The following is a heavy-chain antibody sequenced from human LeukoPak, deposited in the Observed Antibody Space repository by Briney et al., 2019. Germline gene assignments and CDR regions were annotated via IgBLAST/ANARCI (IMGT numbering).Heavy chain of an antibody. J-gene: IGHJ4*02. D-gene: IGHD3-22*01. CDR1: GGSISSSSYY. CDR3: ARLLYDRSGYYYFDY. Sequence: SETLSLTCTVSGGSISSSSYYWGWIRQPPGKGLEWLASIYYSGSTYYNPSLKSRVTLSVDTSKNQFSLELSSVTAADTALYYCARLLYDRSGYYYFDYWGQGTLVTVSS. V-gene: IGHV4-39*01. CDR2: IYYSGST.